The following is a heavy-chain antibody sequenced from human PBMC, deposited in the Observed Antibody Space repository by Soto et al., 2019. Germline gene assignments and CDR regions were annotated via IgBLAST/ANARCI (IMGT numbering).Heavy chain of an antibody. D-gene: IGHD6-13*01. CDR1: GFTFSSYW. J-gene: IGHJ4*02. V-gene: IGHV3-74*01. CDR3: ARVRIAAAGTSIDY. CDR2: INSDGSST. Sequence: PGGSLRLSCAASGFTFSSYWMHWVRQAPGKGLVWVSRINSDGSSTSYADSVKGRFTISRDNAKNTLYLQMNSLRAEDTAVYYCARVRIAAAGTSIDYWGQGTLVTSPQ.